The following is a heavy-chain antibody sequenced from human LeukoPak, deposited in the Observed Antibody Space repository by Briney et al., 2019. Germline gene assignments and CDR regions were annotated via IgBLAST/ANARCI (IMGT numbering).Heavy chain of an antibody. V-gene: IGHV3-21*01. D-gene: IGHD3-22*01. Sequence: PGGSLRLSCAASGFTFSSYWMSWVRQAPGKGLEWVSSISSSSSYIYYADSVKGRFTISRDNAKNSLYLQMNSLRAEDTAVYYCAREEYYYDSSGPRGDYWGQGTLVTVSS. CDR2: ISSSSSYI. CDR3: AREEYYYDSSGPRGDY. J-gene: IGHJ4*02. CDR1: GFTFSSYW.